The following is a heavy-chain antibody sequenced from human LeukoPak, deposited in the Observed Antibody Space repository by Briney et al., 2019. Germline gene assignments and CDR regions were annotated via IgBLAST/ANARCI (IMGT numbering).Heavy chain of an antibody. CDR2: IYSGGST. CDR3: VRDFDWGSGH. Sequence: GGSLRLSCAASGFTVSSNYMSWVRQAPGKGLEWVSVIYSGGSTYYADSVKGRFIISRDNAKNTLYLQLNGLRAEDTAVYYCVRDFDWGSGHWGQGALVTVSS. D-gene: IGHD7-27*01. J-gene: IGHJ4*02. V-gene: IGHV3-66*01. CDR1: GFTVSSNY.